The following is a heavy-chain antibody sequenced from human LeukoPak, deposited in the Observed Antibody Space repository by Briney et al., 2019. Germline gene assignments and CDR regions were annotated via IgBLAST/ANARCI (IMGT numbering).Heavy chain of an antibody. D-gene: IGHD1-14*01. J-gene: IGHJ4*02. CDR3: GKRTGDY. V-gene: IGHV3-9*01. Sequence: GRSLRLSCAASGFTFDDYAMHWVRQAPGKGLEWVSGISWNSGSIGYADSVKGRFTISRDNAKNSLYLQMNSLRAEDTAVYYCGKRTGDYWGQGTLVTVSS. CDR1: GFTFDDYA. CDR2: ISWNSGSI.